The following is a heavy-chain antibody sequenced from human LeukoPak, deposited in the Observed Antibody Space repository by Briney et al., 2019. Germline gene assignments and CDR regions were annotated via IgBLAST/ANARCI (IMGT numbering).Heavy chain of an antibody. J-gene: IGHJ5*02. CDR2: ISGSDGST. V-gene: IGHV3-23*01. Sequence: PGGSLRLSCAASGFSFSSFGMSWVRQAPGKGLEWVSRISGSDGSTDYADSVKGRFTISRDNSKNTLYLQMNSLRAEDTAVYYCAKDSSSWYRAYNWFDPWGQGTLVTVSS. CDR3: AKDSSSWYRAYNWFDP. D-gene: IGHD6-13*01. CDR1: GFSFSSFG.